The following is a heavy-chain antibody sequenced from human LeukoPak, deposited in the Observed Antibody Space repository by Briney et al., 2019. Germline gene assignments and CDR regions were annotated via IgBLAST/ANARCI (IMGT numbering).Heavy chain of an antibody. J-gene: IGHJ4*02. CDR3: ARDKHHYYDSSGFDY. CDR1: KFTFSDYY. Sequence: GGSLRLSCAASKFTFSDYYMSWIRPAPGKGLEWVSYISNSGSTIYYADSVKGRFTISRDNAKNSLYLQMNSLRAEDTAVYYCARDKHHYYDSSGFDYWGQGTLVTVSS. CDR2: ISNSGSTI. D-gene: IGHD3-22*01. V-gene: IGHV3-11*04.